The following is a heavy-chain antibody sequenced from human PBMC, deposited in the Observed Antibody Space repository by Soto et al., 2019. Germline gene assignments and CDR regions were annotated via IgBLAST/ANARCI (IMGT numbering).Heavy chain of an antibody. CDR2: IIPIFGTA. V-gene: IGHV1-69*13. Sequence: GASVKVSCKASGGTFSSYAISWVRQAPGQGLEWMGGIIPIFGTANYAQKFRGRVTITADESTSTAYMELSSLRSEDTAVYYCARGGVNGDYYYYGMDVWGQGTTVTVSS. J-gene: IGHJ6*02. CDR3: ARGGVNGDYYYYGMDV. CDR1: GGTFSSYA. D-gene: IGHD4-17*01.